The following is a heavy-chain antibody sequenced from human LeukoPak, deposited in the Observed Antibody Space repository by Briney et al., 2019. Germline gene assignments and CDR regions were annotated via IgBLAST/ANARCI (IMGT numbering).Heavy chain of an antibody. V-gene: IGHV3-11*01. CDR1: GFSFRDNY. CDR3: ARDKSGYSAF. CDR2: ISGSASTI. J-gene: IGHJ3*01. D-gene: IGHD3-16*02. Sequence: GGSLRLSCAAWGFSFRDNYMGGIRHAPGKGLECVSYISGSASTIYYADSVKGRFTISRDNTKNSLYLQMNSLRAEDTVMYDCARDKSGYSAFWGPGTLVTPSS.